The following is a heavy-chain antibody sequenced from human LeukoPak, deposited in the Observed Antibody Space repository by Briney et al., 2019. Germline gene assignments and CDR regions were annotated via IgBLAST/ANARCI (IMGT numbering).Heavy chain of an antibody. Sequence: GGSLRLSCTASGFTFGDYAMSWFRQAPGKGLEWVGFIRSKAYGGTTEYAASVKGRFTISRDDSKSIAYLQMNSLKTEDTAVYHCTRERGDSSSWPNWFDPWGQGTLVTVSS. CDR3: TRERGDSSSWPNWFDP. CDR1: GFTFGDYA. D-gene: IGHD6-13*01. J-gene: IGHJ5*02. CDR2: IRSKAYGGTT. V-gene: IGHV3-49*03.